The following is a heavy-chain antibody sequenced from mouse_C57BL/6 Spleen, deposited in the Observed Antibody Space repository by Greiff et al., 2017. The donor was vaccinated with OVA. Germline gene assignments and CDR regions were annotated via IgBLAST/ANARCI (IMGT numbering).Heavy chain of an antibody. V-gene: IGHV1-55*01. CDR3: AKTVTTGFAY. CDR1: GYTFTSYW. CDR2: IYPGSGST. J-gene: IGHJ3*01. Sequence: QVQLQQPGAELVKPGASVKMSCKASGYTFTSYWITWVQQRPGQGLEWIGDIYPGSGSTNYNEMFKSQATLTVDTSSSTVYMQRSSLTTEDSAVYYCAKTVTTGFAYWGQGTLVTVSA. D-gene: IGHD2-5*01.